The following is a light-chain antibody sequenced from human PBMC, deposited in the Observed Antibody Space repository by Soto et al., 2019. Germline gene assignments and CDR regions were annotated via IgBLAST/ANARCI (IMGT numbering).Light chain of an antibody. CDR2: AAY. J-gene: IGKJ1*01. Sequence: ASQMTQSPSSLSASVGDRVTITCRASQDIGNKLGWFQKKPGKDPELLIYAAYNLQNGVPSRFSGSRSGRDFTLTISSLQPEDFATYYCLQDNNYAWTFGQGTKVDIK. CDR1: QDIGNK. V-gene: IGKV1-6*01. CDR3: LQDNNYAWT.